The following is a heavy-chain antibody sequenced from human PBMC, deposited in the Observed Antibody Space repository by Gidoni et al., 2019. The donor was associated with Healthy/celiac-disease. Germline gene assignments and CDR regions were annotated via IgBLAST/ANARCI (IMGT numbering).Heavy chain of an antibody. D-gene: IGHD6-13*01. CDR2: ISGSGGST. CDR1: GFTFSSYA. CDR3: AKGGIAAAGTYYPWGTATLASGIFDY. Sequence: EVQLLESGGGLVQPGGSLRLSCAASGFTFSSYAMSWVRQAPGKGLEWVSAISGSGGSTYYADSVKGRFTISRDNSKNTLYLQMNSLRAEDTAVYYCAKGGIAAAGTYYPWGTATLASGIFDYWGQGTLVTVSS. J-gene: IGHJ4*02. V-gene: IGHV3-23*01.